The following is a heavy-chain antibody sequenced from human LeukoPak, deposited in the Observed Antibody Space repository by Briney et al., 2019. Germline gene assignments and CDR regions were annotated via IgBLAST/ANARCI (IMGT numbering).Heavy chain of an antibody. CDR1: GFTVSSND. D-gene: IGHD3-10*01. CDR3: ARDRPGDGYFDY. V-gene: IGHV3-66*01. Sequence: PGGSLRLSCAASGFTVSSNDMTWVRQTPGKGLEWVSIIYSGGNTYYADSVKGRFTVSRDTPKNTLYLQMNSLRAEDTAVFYCARDRPGDGYFDYWGQGTLVTVSS. CDR2: IYSGGNT. J-gene: IGHJ4*02.